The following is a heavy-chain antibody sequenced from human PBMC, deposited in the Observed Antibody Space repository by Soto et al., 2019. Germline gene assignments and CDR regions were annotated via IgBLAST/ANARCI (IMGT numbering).Heavy chain of an antibody. CDR2: ISYDGSNK. CDR1: GFTFSSYG. D-gene: IGHD4-17*01. J-gene: IGHJ4*02. Sequence: PGGSLRLSCAASGFTFSSYGMHWVRQAPGKGLEWVAVISYDGSNKYYADSVKGRFTISRDNSKNTLYLQMNSLRAEDTAVYYCAKDLTTVTRHEYFDYWGQGTLVTVSS. V-gene: IGHV3-30*18. CDR3: AKDLTTVTRHEYFDY.